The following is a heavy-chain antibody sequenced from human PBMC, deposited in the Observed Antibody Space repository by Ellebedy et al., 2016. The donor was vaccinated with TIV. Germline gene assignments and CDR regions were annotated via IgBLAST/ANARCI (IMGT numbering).Heavy chain of an antibody. Sequence: GESLKISXAASGFSFSSYAMHWVRQAPGKGLEWVAVISYDGSNKYYADSVKGRFTISRDNSKNTLYLQMNSLRAEDTAVYYCARDTRGDQWLLPGYWGQGTLVTVSS. V-gene: IGHV3-30*04. D-gene: IGHD3-22*01. CDR3: ARDTRGDQWLLPGY. CDR2: ISYDGSNK. J-gene: IGHJ4*02. CDR1: GFSFSSYA.